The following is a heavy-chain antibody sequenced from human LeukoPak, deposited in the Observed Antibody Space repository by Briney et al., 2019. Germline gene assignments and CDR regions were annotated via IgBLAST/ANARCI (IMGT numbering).Heavy chain of an antibody. CDR3: ARDNGQLWLLWAFDI. CDR1: GGTFSSYA. Sequence: SVKVSCKASGGTFSSYAISWVRQAPGQGLEWMGRIIPILGIANYAQKFQGRVTITADKSTSTAYMELSSLRSEDTAVYYCARDNGQLWLLWAFDIWGQGTMVTVSS. D-gene: IGHD5-18*01. CDR2: IIPILGIA. V-gene: IGHV1-69*04. J-gene: IGHJ3*02.